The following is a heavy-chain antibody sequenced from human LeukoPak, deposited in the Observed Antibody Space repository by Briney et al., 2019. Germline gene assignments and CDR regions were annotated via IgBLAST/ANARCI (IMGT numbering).Heavy chain of an antibody. V-gene: IGHV1-69*05. D-gene: IGHD6-19*01. J-gene: IGHJ4*02. CDR1: GGTFSSYA. Sequence: SVKVSCKASGGTFSSYAISWVRQAPGQGLEWMGGIIPIFGTANYAQKFQGRVTMTRDTSTSTVYMELSSLRSEDTAVYYCATQGRPGIAVAGEYYFDYWGQGTLVTVSS. CDR2: IIPIFGTA. CDR3: ATQGRPGIAVAGEYYFDY.